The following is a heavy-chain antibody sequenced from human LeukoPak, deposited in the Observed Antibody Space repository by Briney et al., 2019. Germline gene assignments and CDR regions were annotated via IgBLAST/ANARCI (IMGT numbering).Heavy chain of an antibody. CDR1: GFTFSSYA. V-gene: IGHV3-30-3*01. CDR3: ARGGYGDYSSYYYGMDV. Sequence: GRSLRLSCAASGFTFSSYAMHWVRQAPGKGLEWVAVISYDGSNKYCADSVKGRFTISRDNSKNTLYLQMNSLRAEDTAVYYCARGGYGDYSSYYYGMDVWGQGTTVTVSS. D-gene: IGHD4-17*01. J-gene: IGHJ6*02. CDR2: ISYDGSNK.